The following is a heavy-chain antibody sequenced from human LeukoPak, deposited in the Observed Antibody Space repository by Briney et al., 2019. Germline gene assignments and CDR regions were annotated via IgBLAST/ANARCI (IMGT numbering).Heavy chain of an antibody. D-gene: IGHD7-27*01. CDR2: INEDGSEK. CDR3: ASEINWGSGAFDV. CDR1: GFMFSNFW. V-gene: IGHV3-7*01. Sequence: GGSLRLSRVGSGFMFSNFWMTWVRQAPGKGLEWVANINEDGSEKHYVDSMKGRFTISRDNAKNSLYLQMNSLSAEDTAVYYCASEINWGSGAFDVWGQGTMVTVSS. J-gene: IGHJ3*01.